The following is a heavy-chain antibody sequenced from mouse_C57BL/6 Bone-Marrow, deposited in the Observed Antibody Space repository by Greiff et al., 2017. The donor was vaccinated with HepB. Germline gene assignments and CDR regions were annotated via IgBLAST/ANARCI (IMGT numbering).Heavy chain of an antibody. D-gene: IGHD2-5*01. CDR2: INPYNGGT. J-gene: IGHJ2*01. CDR1: GYTFTDYY. CDR3: DYSTHYFDY. Sequence: VQLQQSGPVLVKPGASVKMSCKASGYTFTDYYMNWVKQSHGKSLEWIGVINPYNGGTSYNQKFKGKATLTVDKSSSTAYMELNSLTSEDSAVYYCDYSTHYFDYWGQGTTLTVSS. V-gene: IGHV1-19*01.